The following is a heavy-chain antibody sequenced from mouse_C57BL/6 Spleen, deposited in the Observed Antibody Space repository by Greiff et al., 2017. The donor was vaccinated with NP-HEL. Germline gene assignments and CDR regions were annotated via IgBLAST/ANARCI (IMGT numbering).Heavy chain of an antibody. Sequence: EVQRVESGGDLVKPGGSLKLSCAASGFTFSSYGMSWVRQTPDKRLEWVATISSGGSYTYYPDSVKGRFTISRDNAKNTLYLQMSSLKSEDTAMYYCARQEFYDYDVGFAYWGQGTLVTVSA. D-gene: IGHD2-4*01. V-gene: IGHV5-6*01. J-gene: IGHJ3*01. CDR1: GFTFSSYG. CDR2: ISSGGSYT. CDR3: ARQEFYDYDVGFAY.